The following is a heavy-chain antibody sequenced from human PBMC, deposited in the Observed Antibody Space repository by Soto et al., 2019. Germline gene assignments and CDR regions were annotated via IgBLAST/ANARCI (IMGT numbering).Heavy chain of an antibody. Sequence: PGGSLRLSCAASGFTFSSYAMSWVRQAPGKGLEWVSAISGSSGSTYYADSVKGRFTISRDNSKNTLYLKINSLRAEDTAVYYCAKKPRDLAAAGPSTYYYYYMDVWGKGTTVTVSS. CDR2: ISGSSGST. J-gene: IGHJ6*03. CDR1: GFTFSSYA. CDR3: AKKPRDLAAAGPSTYYYYYMDV. V-gene: IGHV3-23*01. D-gene: IGHD6-13*01.